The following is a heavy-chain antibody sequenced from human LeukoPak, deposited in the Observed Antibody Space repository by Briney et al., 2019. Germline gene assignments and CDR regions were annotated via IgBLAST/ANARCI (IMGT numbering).Heavy chain of an antibody. D-gene: IGHD3-10*01. CDR1: GFTFSDYY. Sequence: GGSLRLSCAASGFTFSDYYMTWIRQAPGKGLEWVSYISTSSSHTNYADSVKGRFTISRDTAKDSLYLQMNSLRADDTAVYYCAKVLGLWFGELTHTDTADNFDYWGQGTLVTVSS. CDR3: AKVLGLWFGELTHTDTADNFDY. CDR2: ISTSSSHT. V-gene: IGHV3-11*05. J-gene: IGHJ4*02.